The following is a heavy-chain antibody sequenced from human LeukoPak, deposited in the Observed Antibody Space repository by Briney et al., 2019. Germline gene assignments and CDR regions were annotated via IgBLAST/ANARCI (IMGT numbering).Heavy chain of an antibody. CDR1: GFTFRIYG. D-gene: IGHD2-15*01. CDR2: INEDGSIT. CDR3: AKQLGYCSDGSCYFPY. V-gene: IGHV3-74*01. Sequence: GGSLRLSCAVSGFTFRIYGMHWVGKVPGEGLVWASRINEDGSITNYADSVKGRFSISRDNAENTLYLQMNSLRAEDTAVYYCAKQLGYCSDGSCYFPYWGQGTLVTVSS. J-gene: IGHJ4*02.